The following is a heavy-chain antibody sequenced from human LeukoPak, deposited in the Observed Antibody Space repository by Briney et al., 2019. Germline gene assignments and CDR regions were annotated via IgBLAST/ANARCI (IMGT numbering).Heavy chain of an antibody. V-gene: IGHV4-59*08. Sequence: PSETLSLTCTGSGGSISSYYWSWIRQPPGKGLEWSGYIYYSGSTNYNPSLKSRVTISVDTTKNQFSLKLSSVTAADTAVYYCARLVDYYGSGSYYFDYWGQGTLVTVSS. J-gene: IGHJ4*02. CDR1: GGSISSYY. CDR2: IYYSGST. D-gene: IGHD3-10*01. CDR3: ARLVDYYGSGSYYFDY.